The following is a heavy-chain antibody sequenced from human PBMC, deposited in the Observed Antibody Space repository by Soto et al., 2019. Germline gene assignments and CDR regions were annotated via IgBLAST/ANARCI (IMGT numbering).Heavy chain of an antibody. CDR2: IYWDDDK. CDR1: GFSLSTSGVG. D-gene: IGHD5-12*01. J-gene: IGHJ4*02. V-gene: IGHV2-5*02. Sequence: QITLKESGPTLVKPTQTLTLTCTFSGFSLSTSGVGVGWIRQPPGKALEWLALIYWDDDKRYSPSLKTRLTITKDGAKNRMVLTMTIMDPVAAASYYCAHDDVAHQGLDYWGQGTLVTVSS. CDR3: AHDDVAHQGLDY.